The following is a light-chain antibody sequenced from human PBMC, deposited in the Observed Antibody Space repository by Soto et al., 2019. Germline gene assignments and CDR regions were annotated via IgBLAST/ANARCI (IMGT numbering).Light chain of an antibody. J-gene: IGKJ1*01. CDR2: DAS. V-gene: IGKV3-11*01. Sequence: EIVLTQSPGTLSLSPGERATLSCRASQTVTNHLAWYQQRAGQAPRLLIFDASTRASGIPPRFSGSGSGTDFTLTISSLQPEDFATYYCLQDYNYPWTVGQGTKVDIK. CDR1: QTVTNH. CDR3: LQDYNYPWT.